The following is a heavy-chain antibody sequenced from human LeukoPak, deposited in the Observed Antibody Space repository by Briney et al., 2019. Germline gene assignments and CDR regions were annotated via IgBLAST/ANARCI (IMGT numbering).Heavy chain of an antibody. Sequence: GGSLRLSCAASGFTFSSYWMSWVRQAPGKGLEWVANIKQDGSEKYYVDSVKGRFTISRDNAKNSLYLQMNSLRAEDTAVYYCARRTTVVTNDYYYYYMDVWGKGTTVTVSS. D-gene: IGHD4-23*01. J-gene: IGHJ6*03. CDR3: ARRTTVVTNDYYYYYMDV. V-gene: IGHV3-7*01. CDR2: IKQDGSEK. CDR1: GFTFSSYW.